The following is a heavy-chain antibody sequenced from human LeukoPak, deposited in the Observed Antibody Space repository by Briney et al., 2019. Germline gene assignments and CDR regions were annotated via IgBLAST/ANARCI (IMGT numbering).Heavy chain of an antibody. CDR3: AAGIRSGWVPPAIDY. CDR2: IVVGSGNT. CDR1: GFTFTSSA. V-gene: IGHV1-58*02. J-gene: IGHJ4*02. D-gene: IGHD6-19*01. Sequence: ASVKVSCKASGFTFTSSAMQWVRQVRGQRLEWIGWIVVGSGNTNYAQKFQERVTITRDMSTSTAYMELSSLRSEDTAVYYCAAGIRSGWVPPAIDYWGQGTLVTVSS.